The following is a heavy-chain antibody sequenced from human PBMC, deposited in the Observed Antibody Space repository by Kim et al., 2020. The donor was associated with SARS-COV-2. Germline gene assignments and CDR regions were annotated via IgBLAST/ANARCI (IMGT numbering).Heavy chain of an antibody. CDR1: GYTFTSYY. D-gene: IGHD2-15*01. J-gene: IGHJ3*02. CDR3: AAGYCSGGSCYPGAFDI. CDR2: INPSGGST. Sequence: ASVKVSCKASGYTFTSYYMHWVRQAPGQGLEWMGIINPSGGSTSYAQKFQGRVTMTRDTSTSTVYMELSSLRSEDTAVYYCAAGYCSGGSCYPGAFDIWGQGTMVTVSS. V-gene: IGHV1-46*01.